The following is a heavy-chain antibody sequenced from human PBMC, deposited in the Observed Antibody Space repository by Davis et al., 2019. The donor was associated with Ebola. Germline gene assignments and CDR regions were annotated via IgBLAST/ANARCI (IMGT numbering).Heavy chain of an antibody. D-gene: IGHD5-18*01. J-gene: IGHJ5*02. V-gene: IGHV3-30-3*01. CDR3: ARGYSYGYKAWFDP. CDR2: ISYDGSNK. Sequence: GESLKISCAASGFTFSSYAMHWVRQAPGKGLEWVAVISYDGSNKYYADSVKGRFTISRDNAKNSLYLQMNSLRAEDTAVYYCARGYSYGYKAWFDPWGQGTLVTVSS. CDR1: GFTFSSYA.